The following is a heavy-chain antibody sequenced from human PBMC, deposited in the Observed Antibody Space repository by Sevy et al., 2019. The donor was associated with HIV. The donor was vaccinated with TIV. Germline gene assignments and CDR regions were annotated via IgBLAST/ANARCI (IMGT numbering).Heavy chain of an antibody. V-gene: IGHV4-59*13. CDR1: GGSMRNFY. CDR2: IYYSGST. Sequence: SETLSLTCSVSGGSMRNFYWSWIRQPPGKGLEWIGNIYYSGSTNYNPSLKSRVTMSVDTSKNQFSLKLSSVTAAETAVYYCARSGFLEWAGSTRGPRNWFDPWGQGTLVTVSS. J-gene: IGHJ5*02. CDR3: ARSGFLEWAGSTRGPRNWFDP. D-gene: IGHD3-3*01.